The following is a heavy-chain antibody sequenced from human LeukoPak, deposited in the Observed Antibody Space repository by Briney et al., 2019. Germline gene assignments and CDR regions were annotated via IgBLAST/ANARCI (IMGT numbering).Heavy chain of an antibody. CDR2: ISAGSVSS. J-gene: IGHJ4*02. CDR1: GFTFGTSA. Sequence: GGSLRLSCAASGFTFGTSAMTWVRQTPGKGLEWVSAISAGSVSSHYADSVEGRFTISRDNSKNTLFLQMSSLGAEDTAVYYCAKEGAGGQRAFFDSWGQGTLVTVSS. CDR3: AKEGAGGQRAFFDS. V-gene: IGHV3-23*01. D-gene: IGHD6-19*01.